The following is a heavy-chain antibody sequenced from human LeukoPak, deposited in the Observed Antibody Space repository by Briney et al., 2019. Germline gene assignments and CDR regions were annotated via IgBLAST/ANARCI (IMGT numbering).Heavy chain of an antibody. D-gene: IGHD3-9*01. V-gene: IGHV1-69*13. Sequence: SVKVSCKASGGTFSSYAISWVRQAPGQVLNWMGGIIPIFGTANSAQKFQGRVTITADESTSTAYMELSSLRSEDTAVYFFFFKQKTAYEILTKGYYYMDVWGKGTTVTVSS. CDR2: IIPIFGTA. CDR3: FFKQKTAYEILTKGYYYMDV. J-gene: IGHJ6*03. CDR1: GGTFSSYA.